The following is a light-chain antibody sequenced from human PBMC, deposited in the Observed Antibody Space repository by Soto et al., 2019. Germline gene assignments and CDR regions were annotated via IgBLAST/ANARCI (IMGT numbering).Light chain of an antibody. CDR2: EVS. J-gene: IGLJ2*01. CDR1: SSDVGGYNY. CDR3: SSYTSSSTL. Sequence: QSALTQPASVSGSPGQSITISCTGTSSDVGGYNYVSWYQQHPGKAPKLMISEVSTRPSGVSNRFSGSKSGNTASLSISGLQAEDEADYYCSSYTSSSTLFGGGTKLTVL. V-gene: IGLV2-14*01.